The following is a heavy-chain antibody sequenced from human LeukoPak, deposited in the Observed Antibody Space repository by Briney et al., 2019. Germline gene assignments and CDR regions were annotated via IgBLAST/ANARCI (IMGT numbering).Heavy chain of an antibody. CDR1: GGSISSCY. Sequence: SETLSLTCTVSGGSISSCYWSWIRQPAGKGLEWIGRIYSSGSTNYNPSLKSRVTMSVDTPKNQFSLKLSSVTAADTAVYYCAKVGCLGELSLCYFLVIWGQGTMVTVSS. CDR2: IYSSGST. V-gene: IGHV4-4*07. D-gene: IGHD3-16*02. J-gene: IGHJ3*02. CDR3: AKVGCLGELSLCYFLVI.